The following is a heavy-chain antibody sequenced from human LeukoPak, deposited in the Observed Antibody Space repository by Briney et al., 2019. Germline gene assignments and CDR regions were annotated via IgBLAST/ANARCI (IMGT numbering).Heavy chain of an antibody. CDR2: INAGNGNT. J-gene: IGHJ5*02. CDR3: ARDGRSSTSPYWFDP. V-gene: IGHV1-3*01. D-gene: IGHD2-2*01. CDR1: GYTFTSYA. Sequence: ASVKVCCKASGYTFTSYAMHWVRQAPGQRLEWMGWINAGNGNTKYSQKFQGRVTITRDTSASTAYMELSSLRSEDTAVYYCARDGRSSTSPYWFDPWGQGTLVTVSS.